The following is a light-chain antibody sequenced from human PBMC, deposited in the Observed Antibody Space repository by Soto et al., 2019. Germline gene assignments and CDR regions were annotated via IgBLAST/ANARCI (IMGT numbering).Light chain of an antibody. V-gene: IGKV3-11*01. CDR1: PSVTNY. J-gene: IGKJ5*01. Sequence: EIVLTQSPATLSLSPGERATLACRASPSVTNYLAWYQQKPGQPPRLLIYGASNRAAGIPARFSGSGSGTDFTLTISSLEPEDSAVYYCQQSNIWPPVTCGQGTRLEI. CDR3: QQSNIWPPVT. CDR2: GAS.